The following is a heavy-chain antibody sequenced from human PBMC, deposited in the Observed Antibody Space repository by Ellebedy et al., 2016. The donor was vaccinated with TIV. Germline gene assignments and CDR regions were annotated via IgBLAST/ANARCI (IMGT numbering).Heavy chain of an antibody. CDR3: AREGDTAMVHGLDV. CDR2: ISWDGDSS. V-gene: IGHV3-43*01. CDR1: GFNFGDYT. D-gene: IGHD5-18*01. J-gene: IGHJ6*02. Sequence: PGGSLRLSCAASGFNFGDYTMHWVRQAPGKGLEWVSLISWDGDSSYYADSVKGRFTISRDNAKNSVYLQMNSLRAGDTAVYYCAREGDTAMVHGLDVWGQGTAVTVSS.